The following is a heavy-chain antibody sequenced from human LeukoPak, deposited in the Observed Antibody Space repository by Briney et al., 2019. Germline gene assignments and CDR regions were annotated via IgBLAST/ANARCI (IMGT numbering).Heavy chain of an antibody. CDR2: ISSSSSYI. J-gene: IGHJ6*02. CDR1: GFTFSSYS. CDR3: ARDPRTKLYSYGMDV. V-gene: IGHV3-21*01. D-gene: IGHD3-3*01. Sequence: PGGSLSLSCAASGFTFSSYSMNWVRQAPGKGLEWVPSISSSSSYIYYADSVKGRFTISRDNAKNSLYLQMNSLRAEDTAVYYCARDPRTKLYSYGMDVWGQGTTVTVSS.